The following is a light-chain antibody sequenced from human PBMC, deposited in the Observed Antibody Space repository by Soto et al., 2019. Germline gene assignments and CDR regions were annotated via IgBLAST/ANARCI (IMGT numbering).Light chain of an antibody. Sequence: QSALTQPASVSGSPGQSITIPCTGTSNDVGDYNYVSWYQQHPGKAPRLIIFDVSHRPSGVSTRFSGSKSDNTASLTISGLQAEDEADYYSNAYTRHSTQVFGGGTKLTVL. CDR2: DVS. CDR3: NAYTRHSTQV. CDR1: SNDVGDYNY. J-gene: IGLJ3*02. V-gene: IGLV2-14*03.